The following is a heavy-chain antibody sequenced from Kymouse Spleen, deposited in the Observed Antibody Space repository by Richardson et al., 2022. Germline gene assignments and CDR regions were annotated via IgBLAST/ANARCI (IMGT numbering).Heavy chain of an antibody. CDR3: AKDKEYSSSAEYSSGWSNFDY. Sequence: EVQLVESGGGLVQPGRSLRLSCAASGFTFDDYAMHWVRQAPGKGLEWVSGISWNSGSIGYADSVKGRFTISRDNAKNSLYLQMNSLRAEDTALYYCAKDKEYSSSAEYSSGWSNFDYWGQGTLVTVSS. V-gene: IGHV3-9*01. CDR1: GFTFDDYA. D-gene: IGHD6-19*01. J-gene: IGHJ4*02. CDR2: ISWNSGSI.